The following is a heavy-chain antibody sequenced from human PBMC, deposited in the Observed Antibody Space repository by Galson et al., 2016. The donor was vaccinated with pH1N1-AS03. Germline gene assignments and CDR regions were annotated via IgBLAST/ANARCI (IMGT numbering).Heavy chain of an antibody. V-gene: IGHV3-30*15. Sequence: SLRLSCAASGFTFSNYAIHWVRQAPGKGLQWVAVVSDDGYTKYYADSVRGRFTISRDNSENTVFLQMSSLTTEDTGLYYCARVVHEIRGQPNNWLDPWGQGILVTVSP. CDR3: ARVVHEIRGQPNNWLDP. J-gene: IGHJ5*02. CDR1: GFTFSNYA. CDR2: VSDDGYTK. D-gene: IGHD1-26*01.